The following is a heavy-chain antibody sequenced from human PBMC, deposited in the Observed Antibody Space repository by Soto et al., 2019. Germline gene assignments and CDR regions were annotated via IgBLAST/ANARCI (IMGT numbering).Heavy chain of an antibody. Sequence: PSETLSLTCTVSGGSISSSSYYWGWIRQPPGKGLEWIGSIYYSGSTYYNPSLKSRVTISVDTSKNQFSLKLSSVTAADTAVYYCASHTGGYGSGSYYSLPLINYGMDVWGQGTTVTVSS. CDR2: IYYSGST. D-gene: IGHD3-10*01. J-gene: IGHJ6*02. CDR3: ASHTGGYGSGSYYSLPLINYGMDV. V-gene: IGHV4-39*01. CDR1: GGSISSSSYY.